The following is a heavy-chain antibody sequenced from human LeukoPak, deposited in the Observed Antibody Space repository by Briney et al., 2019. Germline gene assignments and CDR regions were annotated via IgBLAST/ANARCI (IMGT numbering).Heavy chain of an antibody. CDR2: IYYSGST. V-gene: IGHV4-59*01. Sequence: SETLSLTCTVSGGSISSYYWSWIRQPPGKGLEWIGYIYYSGSTNYNPSLKSRVTISVDTSKNQFSLKLSSVTAADTAVYYCARRPSSSWYFHDYWGQGTLVTVSS. D-gene: IGHD6-13*01. CDR1: GGSISSYY. J-gene: IGHJ4*02. CDR3: ARRPSSSWYFHDY.